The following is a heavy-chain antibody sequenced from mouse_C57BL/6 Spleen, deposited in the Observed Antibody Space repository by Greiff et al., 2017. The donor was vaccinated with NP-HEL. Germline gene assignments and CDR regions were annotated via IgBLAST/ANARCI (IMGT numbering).Heavy chain of an antibody. CDR2: IYPGDGDT. J-gene: IGHJ1*03. V-gene: IGHV1-80*01. D-gene: IGHD1-1*01. Sequence: VQLQQSGPELVKPGASVKISCKASGYAFSGYWMNWVKQRPGQGLEWIGQIYPGDGDTNYNGKFKGKATLTADKSSSTAYMQLSILTSEDSAVYCCARSGGSSPFDVWGTGTTVTVSS. CDR1: GYAFSGYW. CDR3: ARSGGSSPFDV.